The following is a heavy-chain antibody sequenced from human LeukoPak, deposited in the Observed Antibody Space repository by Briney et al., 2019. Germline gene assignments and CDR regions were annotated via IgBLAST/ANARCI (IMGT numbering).Heavy chain of an antibody. D-gene: IGHD3-3*01. V-gene: IGHV4-34*01. CDR1: GGSFSGYY. CDR2: INHSGST. J-gene: IGHJ4*02. Sequence: PSETLSLTCAVYGGSFSGYYWSWIRQPPGKGLEWIGEINHSGSTNYNPSLKSRVTLSVDAYKNQFSLKLSSVTAADTAVYYCARGNIRFLEWLSTGRAGRFDYWGQGTLVTVSS. CDR3: ARGNIRFLEWLSTGRAGRFDY.